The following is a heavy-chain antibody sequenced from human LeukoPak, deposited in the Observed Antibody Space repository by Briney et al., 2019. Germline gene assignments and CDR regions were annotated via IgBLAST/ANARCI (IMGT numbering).Heavy chain of an antibody. D-gene: IGHD3-22*01. CDR3: ARDQYDSSGYFLGNDY. CDR2: INHRGST. J-gene: IGHJ4*02. Sequence: PSETLSLTCAVYGGSFSGYYWSWIRQPPGKGLEWIGEINHRGSTNYNPSLKSRVTISVDTSKNQFSLKLSSVTAADTAVYYCARDQYDSSGYFLGNDYWGQGILVTVSS. V-gene: IGHV4-34*01. CDR1: GGSFSGYY.